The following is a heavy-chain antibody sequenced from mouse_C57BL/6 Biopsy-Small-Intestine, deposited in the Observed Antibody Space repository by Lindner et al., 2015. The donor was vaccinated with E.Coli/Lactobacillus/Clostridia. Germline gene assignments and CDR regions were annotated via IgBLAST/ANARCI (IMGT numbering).Heavy chain of an antibody. V-gene: IGHV1-7*01. D-gene: IGHD2-3*01. CDR3: ARSYDGYYPYFDY. CDR2: INPSSDYT. Sequence: VQLQESGAELTKPGASVKLSCKASGYTFTNYWMHWVKQRPGQGLEWIGYINPSSDYTNYNQKFKDKATLTADKSSSTAYVQLSSLTSEDSAVYFCARSYDGYYPYFDYWGQGTTLTVSS. CDR1: GYTFTNYW. J-gene: IGHJ2*01.